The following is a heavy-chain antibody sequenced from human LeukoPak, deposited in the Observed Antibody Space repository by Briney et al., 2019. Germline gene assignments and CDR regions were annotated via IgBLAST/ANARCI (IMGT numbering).Heavy chain of an antibody. CDR1: GFTFSSYG. V-gene: IGHV3-30*18. Sequence: QSGRSLRLSCAASGFTFSSYGMHWVRQAPGKGLEWVAVISYDGSNKYYADSVKGRFTISRDNSKNTLYLQMNSLRAEDTAVYYCAKVPLGWNYGSDYWGQGTLVTVSS. CDR2: ISYDGSNK. J-gene: IGHJ4*02. CDR3: AKVPLGWNYGSDY. D-gene: IGHD1-7*01.